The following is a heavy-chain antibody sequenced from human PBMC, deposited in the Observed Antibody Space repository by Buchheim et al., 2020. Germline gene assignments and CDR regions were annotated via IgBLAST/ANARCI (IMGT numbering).Heavy chain of an antibody. D-gene: IGHD4-17*01. Sequence: QVQRVQAGAEGKKPGASGKGACKAAGDTVTSDARHGVRQAPGQRLEWMGWINAGNGNTKYSQKFQGRVTITRATSASTAYMELSSLRSEDTAVYYCARDSLGTVTPGDYWGQGTL. J-gene: IGHJ4*02. CDR3: ARDSLGTVTPGDY. CDR2: INAGNGNT. CDR1: GDTVTSDA. V-gene: IGHV1-3*01.